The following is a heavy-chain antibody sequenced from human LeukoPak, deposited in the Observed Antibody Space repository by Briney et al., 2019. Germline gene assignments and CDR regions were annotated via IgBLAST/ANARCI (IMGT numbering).Heavy chain of an antibody. J-gene: IGHJ4*02. CDR3: ATEKWRYFDN. CDR1: GFTFDEYT. V-gene: IGHV3-43*01. D-gene: IGHD3-9*01. CDR2: ITRDAYST. Sequence: GGSLRLSCAASGFTFDEYTMHWVRQAPGKGPDWVSLITRDAYSTYYADSVKGRFTISRDNIKNSLYLQMNNLRPEDTALYYCATEKWRYFDNWGRGTLVTVSS.